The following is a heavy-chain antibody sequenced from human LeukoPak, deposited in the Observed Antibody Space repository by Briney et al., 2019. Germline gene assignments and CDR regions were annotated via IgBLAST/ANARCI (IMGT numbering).Heavy chain of an antibody. V-gene: IGHV1-69*04. CDR3: ARQPIIVVVVAATDDWYFDL. CDR2: IIPILGIA. Sequence: ASVKVSCKASGGTFSSYAISWVRQAPGQGLEWMGRIIPILGIANYAQKFQGRVTITADKSTSTAYMELSSLRSEDTAVYYCARQPIIVVVVAATDDWYFDLWGRGTLVTVSS. CDR1: GGTFSSYA. J-gene: IGHJ2*01. D-gene: IGHD2-15*01.